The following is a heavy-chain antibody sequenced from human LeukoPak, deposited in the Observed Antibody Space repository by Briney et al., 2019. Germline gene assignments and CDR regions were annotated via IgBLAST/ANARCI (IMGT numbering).Heavy chain of an antibody. Sequence: SETLSLTCTVSGGSISSYYWSWIRQPPGKGLEWIGYIYYSGSTNYNPSLKSRVTISVDTSKNQISLKLSSVTAADTAVYYCARGGYSSSSRWFDPWGQGTLVTVSS. CDR2: IYYSGST. J-gene: IGHJ5*02. CDR3: ARGGYSSSSRWFDP. V-gene: IGHV4-59*01. D-gene: IGHD6-6*01. CDR1: GGSISSYY.